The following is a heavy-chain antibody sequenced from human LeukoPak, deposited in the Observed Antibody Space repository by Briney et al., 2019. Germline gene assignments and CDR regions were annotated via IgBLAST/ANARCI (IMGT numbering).Heavy chain of an antibody. CDR1: GFTFSSYG. Sequence: PGGSLRLSCAASGFTFSSYGMHWVRQAPGKGLEWVAVIWCDGSNKYYADSVKGRFTISRDNSKNTLYLQMNSLRAEDTAVYYCARGGHREYYYYGMDVWGQGTTVTVSS. V-gene: IGHV3-33*01. J-gene: IGHJ6*02. CDR2: IWCDGSNK. CDR3: ARGGHREYYYYGMDV.